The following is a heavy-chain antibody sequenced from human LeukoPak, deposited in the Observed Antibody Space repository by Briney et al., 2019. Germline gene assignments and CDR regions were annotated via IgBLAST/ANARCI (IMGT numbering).Heavy chain of an antibody. CDR2: INHSGST. J-gene: IGHJ4*02. D-gene: IGHD6-19*01. Sequence: SETLSLTCAVYGGSFSGYYWSWIRQPPGKGLEWIGEINHSGSTNYNPSLKSRVTISVATSKNQFSLKLSSVTAADTAVYYCARGQGEQWLALDYWGQGTLVTVSS. V-gene: IGHV4-34*01. CDR1: GGSFSGYY. CDR3: ARGQGEQWLALDY.